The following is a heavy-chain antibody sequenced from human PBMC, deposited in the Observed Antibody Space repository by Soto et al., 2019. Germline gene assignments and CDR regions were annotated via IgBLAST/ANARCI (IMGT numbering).Heavy chain of an antibody. CDR2: ISYDGSDK. J-gene: IGHJ3*02. Sequence: QVQLVESGGGVVQPGRSLRLSCAASGFTFSGYGMHWFRQAPGKGLEWVAVISYDGSDKYYAVSVKGRFTISRDNSRDTLYLQVNSLSVEDTAVYYCASSTRSDAFDIWGQGTMVTVSS. V-gene: IGHV3-30*03. CDR1: GFTFSGYG. CDR3: ASSTRSDAFDI.